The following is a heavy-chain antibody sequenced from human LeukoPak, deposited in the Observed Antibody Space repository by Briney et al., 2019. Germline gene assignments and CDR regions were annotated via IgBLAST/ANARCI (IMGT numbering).Heavy chain of an antibody. D-gene: IGHD5-18*01. J-gene: IGHJ5*02. Sequence: SETLSLTCTISGVSIFSTSYYWSWIRQPAGKGLEWIGRIYTSGSTNYNPSLKSRVTISVDTSKNQFSLKLSSVTAADTAVYYCARDGYSYGPGWFDPWGQGTLVTVSS. CDR1: GVSIFSTSYY. V-gene: IGHV4-61*02. CDR3: ARDGYSYGPGWFDP. CDR2: IYTSGST.